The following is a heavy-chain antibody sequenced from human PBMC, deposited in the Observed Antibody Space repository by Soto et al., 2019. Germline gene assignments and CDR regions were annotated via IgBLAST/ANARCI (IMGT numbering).Heavy chain of an antibody. Sequence: ASVKVSCKTSGYTFSNYGITWVRQAPGQPLEWLGWISLYSDGTNYAQKFQGRVSMTTDTSTTTAYMELRSLRSDDTAVYYCARVVPGAEAWFGTWGQGTLVTVSS. CDR3: ARVVPGAEAWFGT. V-gene: IGHV1-18*01. D-gene: IGHD2-2*01. CDR2: ISLYSDGT. J-gene: IGHJ5*02. CDR1: GYTFSNYG.